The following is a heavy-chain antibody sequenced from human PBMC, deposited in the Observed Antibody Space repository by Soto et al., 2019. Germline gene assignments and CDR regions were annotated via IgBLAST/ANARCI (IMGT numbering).Heavy chain of an antibody. CDR3: ARGTNAYSSGWYGVDY. Sequence: GASVKVSCKASGYTFTSYAMHWVRQAPGQRLEWMGWINAGNGNTKYSQKFQGRVTITRDTSASTAYMELSSLRSEDTAVYYCARGTNAYSSGWYGVDYWGQGTLVTVSS. V-gene: IGHV1-3*01. CDR2: INAGNGNT. D-gene: IGHD6-19*01. CDR1: GYTFTSYA. J-gene: IGHJ4*02.